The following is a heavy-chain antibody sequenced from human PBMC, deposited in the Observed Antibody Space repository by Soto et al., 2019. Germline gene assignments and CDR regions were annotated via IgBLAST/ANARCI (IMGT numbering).Heavy chain of an antibody. Sequence: SETLSLTCTVSGGSISSISYYWGWIRQPPGKGLEWIGSIYYSGSTYYNPSLKSRGTISVDTSKNQFSLKLSSVTAADTAVYYCARLQDYQYYDPKGSWFDPWGQGTLVTVPQ. D-gene: IGHD3-22*01. CDR3: ARLQDYQYYDPKGSWFDP. CDR1: GGSISSISYY. CDR2: IYYSGST. V-gene: IGHV4-39*01. J-gene: IGHJ5*02.